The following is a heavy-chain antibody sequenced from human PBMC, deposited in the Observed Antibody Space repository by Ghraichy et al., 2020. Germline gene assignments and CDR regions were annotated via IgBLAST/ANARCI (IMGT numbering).Heavy chain of an antibody. Sequence: LSLTCSVSGGSISSSRYYWGWVRQSPGKGLEWIGNIYYSGTTYYNPSLKSRVTISVDTSKNQFSLKLSSVAAADTAVYYCATSPDPYYYGSGSYYMYYFDYLGQGTLVTVSS. D-gene: IGHD3-10*01. CDR2: IYYSGTT. CDR3: ATSPDPYYYGSGSYYMYYFDY. J-gene: IGHJ4*02. V-gene: IGHV4-39*01. CDR1: GGSISSSRYY.